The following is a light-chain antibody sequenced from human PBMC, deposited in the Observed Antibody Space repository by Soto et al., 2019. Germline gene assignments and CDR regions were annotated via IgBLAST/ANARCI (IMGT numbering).Light chain of an antibody. CDR3: QQYDTYPWT. V-gene: IGKV1-5*01. J-gene: IGKJ1*01. CDR1: QSMSGW. Sequence: IQVSQSPSSLSASVGDRVTITCRASQSMSGWLAXYQQKPGKAPKLLIYEASSLHSGVPSRFSGSGSGTDFTLSINSLQPDDFASYICQQYDTYPWTFGQGTKVDIK. CDR2: EAS.